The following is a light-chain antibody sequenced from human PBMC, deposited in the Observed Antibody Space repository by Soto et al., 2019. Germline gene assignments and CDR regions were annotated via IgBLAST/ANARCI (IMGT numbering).Light chain of an antibody. Sequence: NFMLTQPHSVSESPGKTVTISCTGSSGSVASNYVHWYQRRPGSAPTIVIYGDNQRPSGVPDRFSGSIDSSSNSASLTISRLKTEDEADYFCRSYDRSSLYVFGTGTKVTVL. CDR2: GDN. CDR3: RSYDRSSLYV. V-gene: IGLV6-57*02. J-gene: IGLJ1*01. CDR1: SGSVASNY.